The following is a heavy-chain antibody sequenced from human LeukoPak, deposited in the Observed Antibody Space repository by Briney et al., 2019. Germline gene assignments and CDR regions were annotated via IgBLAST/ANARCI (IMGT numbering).Heavy chain of an antibody. CDR3: ARGLARIAVAEGDY. J-gene: IGHJ4*02. Sequence: SETLSLTCAVYGGSFSGYYWSLIRQPPRKGLDWIGEINHSGSTNYNPSLKSRVTISVDTSKNQFSLKLSSVTAADAAVYYCARGLARIAVAEGDYWGQGTLVTVSS. CDR2: INHSGST. CDR1: GGSFSGYY. V-gene: IGHV4-34*01. D-gene: IGHD6-19*01.